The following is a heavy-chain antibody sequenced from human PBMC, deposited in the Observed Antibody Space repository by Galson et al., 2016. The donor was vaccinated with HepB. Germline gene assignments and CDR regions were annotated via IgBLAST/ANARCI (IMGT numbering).Heavy chain of an antibody. CDR2: ISSGSSLI. J-gene: IGHJ3*02. Sequence: SLRLSCAASGLNFSTHSMNWVRQAPGQGLEWVSYISSGSSLIYYADSVKGRFTISRDNAKNSLFLQMNSLRDEDSAVYYCAREREQWLVAHAFDIWGQGTMVIVSS. CDR1: GLNFSTHS. CDR3: AREREQWLVAHAFDI. D-gene: IGHD6-19*01. V-gene: IGHV3-48*02.